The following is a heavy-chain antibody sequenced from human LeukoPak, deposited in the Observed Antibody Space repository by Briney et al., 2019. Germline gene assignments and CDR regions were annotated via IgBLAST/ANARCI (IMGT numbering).Heavy chain of an antibody. CDR1: GYTFTSYG. CDR2: IGAYNGNT. D-gene: IGHD2-15*01. CDR3: ARDRRYCSGGSCPGDLDY. V-gene: IGHV1-18*01. Sequence: ASVKVSCEASGYTFTSYGISWVRQAPGQGLEWMGWIGAYNGNTNYAQKLQGRVTMTTDTSTSTAYMELRSLRSDDTAVYYCARDRRYCSGGSCPGDLDYWGQGTLVTVSS. J-gene: IGHJ4*02.